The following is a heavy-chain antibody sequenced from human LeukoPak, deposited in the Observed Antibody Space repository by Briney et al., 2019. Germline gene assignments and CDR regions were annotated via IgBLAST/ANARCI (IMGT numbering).Heavy chain of an antibody. CDR1: GFTFSDYY. CDR3: ARDYEEGSSAH. Sequence: GGSLRLYCAASGFTFSDYYMSWIRQAPGKGLEWVSYISSSGSTIYYADSVKGRFTISRDNAKNSLYLQMNSLRAEDTAVYYCARDYEEGSSAHWGQGTLVTVSS. V-gene: IGHV3-11*01. CDR2: ISSSGSTI. D-gene: IGHD1-26*01. J-gene: IGHJ4*02.